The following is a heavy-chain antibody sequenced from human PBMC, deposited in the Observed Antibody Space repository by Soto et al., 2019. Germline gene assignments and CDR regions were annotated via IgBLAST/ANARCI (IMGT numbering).Heavy chain of an antibody. CDR3: AKDIREYYYDPPRRPPHAY. V-gene: IGHV3-30*18. Sequence: GESLKISCAASGFTFSSYGMHWVRQAPGKGLEWVAVISYDGSNKYYADSVKGRFTISRDNSKNTLYLQMNSLRAEDTAVYYCAKDIREYYYDPPRRPPHAYWGQGTLVTVSS. J-gene: IGHJ4*02. CDR2: ISYDGSNK. D-gene: IGHD3-22*01. CDR1: GFTFSSYG.